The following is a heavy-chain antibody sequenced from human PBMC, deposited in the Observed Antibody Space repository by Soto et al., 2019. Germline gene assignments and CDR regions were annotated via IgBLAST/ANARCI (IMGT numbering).Heavy chain of an antibody. Sequence: QVQLVQSGAEVKKPGASLKVSCKASGYTFIGFYMHWVRQAPGQGLEWMAFINPNTGVTNYAQKFQGRVTMTRDTSISTAYMEVSRLRSDDTAVYYCARGPRYGMDVWGQGTTVIVS. J-gene: IGHJ6*02. CDR3: ARGPRYGMDV. V-gene: IGHV1-2*02. CDR1: GYTFIGFY. CDR2: INPNTGVT.